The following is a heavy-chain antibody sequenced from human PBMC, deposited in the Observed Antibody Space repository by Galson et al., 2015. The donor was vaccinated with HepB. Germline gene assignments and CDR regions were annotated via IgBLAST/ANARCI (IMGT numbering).Heavy chain of an antibody. CDR3: AKTRGYCRGGSCTPDD. CDR1: GFTFNSYA. J-gene: IGHJ4*02. V-gene: IGHV3-23*01. Sequence: SLRLSCAASGFTFNSYAMNWVRQAPGKGLDWVSTISGSGGSTYYADSVKGRFTVSRDNSKNTLYLQMNSLRAEDTAVYFCAKTRGYCRGGSCTPDDWGQGTLVTVSS. CDR2: ISGSGGST. D-gene: IGHD2-15*01.